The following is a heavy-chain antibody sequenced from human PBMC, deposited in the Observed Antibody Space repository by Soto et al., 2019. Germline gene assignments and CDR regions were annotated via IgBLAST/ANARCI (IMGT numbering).Heavy chain of an antibody. V-gene: IGHV3-9*01. Sequence: SLRLSCAASGFAFDDYVMHWFRQPPFRCREWVSGITWNGGTIRYVDSVKGRFTISRDNAENSLYLQMNSLRPEDTAVYYCAKGGSAALIAPSGRDNWFDPWGQGTQVTVSS. D-gene: IGHD6-13*01. CDR2: ITWNGGTI. CDR1: GFAFDDYV. J-gene: IGHJ5*02. CDR3: AKGGSAALIAPSGRDNWFDP.